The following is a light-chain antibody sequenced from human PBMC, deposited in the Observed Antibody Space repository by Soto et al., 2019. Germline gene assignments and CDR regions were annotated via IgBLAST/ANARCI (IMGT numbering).Light chain of an antibody. J-gene: IGLJ1*01. CDR2: EVS. V-gene: IGLV2-14*01. Sequence: QSALTQPASVSGSPGQSITISCTGTNSDVGGYNYVSWYQQPPGKAPKLMIYEVSNRPSGVSNRFSGSKSGNTASLTISGLQAEDEADYYCSSYTSSSPYVFGTGTKVTVL. CDR3: SSYTSSSPYV. CDR1: NSDVGGYNY.